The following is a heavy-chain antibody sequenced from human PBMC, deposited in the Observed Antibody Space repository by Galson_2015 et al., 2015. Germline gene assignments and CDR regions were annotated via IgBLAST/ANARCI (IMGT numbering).Heavy chain of an antibody. V-gene: IGHV3-30-3*01. CDR1: GFTFSSYA. Sequence: SLRLSCAASGFTFSSYAMHWVRQAPGKGLEWVAVISYDGSNKYYADSVKGRFTISRDNSKNTLYLQMNSLRAEDTAVYYCARDSRRWGRSGYYAPGGYWGQGTLVTVSS. J-gene: IGHJ4*02. CDR3: ARDSRRWGRSGYYAPGGY. D-gene: IGHD3-3*01. CDR2: ISYDGSNK.